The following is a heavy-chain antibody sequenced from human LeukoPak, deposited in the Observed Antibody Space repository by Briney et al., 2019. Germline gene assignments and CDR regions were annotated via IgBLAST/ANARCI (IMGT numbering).Heavy chain of an antibody. V-gene: IGHV3-7*03. CDR3: ARDWGQQLATINMDV. CDR1: GFPFSSYG. CDR2: INQDGSHK. D-gene: IGHD6-13*01. J-gene: IGHJ6*02. Sequence: KSGGSLRLSCVASGFPFSSYGMHWVRQVPGKGPEWVANINQDGSHKYYVDSVKGRFTISRDNAKNSLYLQLNRLRVEDTAVYYCARDWGQQLATINMDVWGQGTTVTVSS.